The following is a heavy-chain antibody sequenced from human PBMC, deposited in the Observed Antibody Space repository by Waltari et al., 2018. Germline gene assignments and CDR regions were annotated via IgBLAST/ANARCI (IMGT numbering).Heavy chain of an antibody. J-gene: IGHJ6*03. CDR3: ASHFEDYYYYMDV. CDR2: IGANGDYI. V-gene: IGHV3-21*04. Sequence: EVQLVESGGGLVTPGESLRLSCVASGFSFHSYTMNWVRQAPGKGLEWVSSIGANGDYIYYADSVRGRFTTSRDNARNSLYLQMTSLGVDDSAIYFCASHFEDYYYYMDVWGKGTTVTVSS. CDR1: GFSFHSYT.